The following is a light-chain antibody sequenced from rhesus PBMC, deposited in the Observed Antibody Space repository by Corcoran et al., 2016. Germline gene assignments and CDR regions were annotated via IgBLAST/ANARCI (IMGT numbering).Light chain of an antibody. V-gene: IGKV1-22*01. Sequence: DIQMTQSPSSLSASVGDTVIITCQASQVIASWLAWYQQRPGKAPKLLIYKASSLKSGVPSRFSGSESGTDFILIIRNLQPEDFAIYYCLQYDSSPFTFGPGTKLDIK. CDR2: KAS. CDR1: QVIASW. J-gene: IGKJ3*01. CDR3: LQYDSSPFT.